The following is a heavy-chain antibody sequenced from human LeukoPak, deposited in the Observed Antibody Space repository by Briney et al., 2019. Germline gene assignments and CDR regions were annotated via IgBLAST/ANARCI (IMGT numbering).Heavy chain of an antibody. CDR2: IDPSDSDT. CDR1: GYXFASYW. CDR3: ALVAVAATYDY. V-gene: IGHV5-10-1*01. Sequence: GESLRISCNGSGYXFASYWISWVRQMPGKGLGWMGRIDPSDSDTNYSPSFQGHVTISADKSKSTAFLQWSSLEASDTAMYYCALVAVAATYDYWGQGTLVTVSS. D-gene: IGHD2-15*01. J-gene: IGHJ4*02.